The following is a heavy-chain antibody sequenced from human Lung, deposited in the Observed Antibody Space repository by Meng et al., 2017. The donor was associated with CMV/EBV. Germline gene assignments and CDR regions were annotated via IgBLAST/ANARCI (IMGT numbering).Heavy chain of an antibody. D-gene: IGHD6-13*01. CDR3: ARSWDGMDV. CDR2: ISTTSTYI. V-gene: IGHV3-21*01. CDR1: GFTFSAYA. J-gene: IGHJ6*02. Sequence: GEXXKTSCAASGFTFSAYAMNWVRQAPGKGLEWVTSISTTSTYIYYADSVKGRFTISRDNAQNSVYLHMNSLSAEDTGVYYSARSWDGMDVWGQGPTVTVSS.